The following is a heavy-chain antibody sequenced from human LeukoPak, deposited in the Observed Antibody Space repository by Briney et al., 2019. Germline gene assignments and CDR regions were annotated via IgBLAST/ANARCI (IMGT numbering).Heavy chain of an antibody. J-gene: IGHJ4*02. CDR2: IRYDGSNK. Sequence: GGSLRLSCAASGFTFSSYGMHWVRQAPGKGLEWVAFIRYDGSNKYYADSVKGRFTISRDNSKNALYLQMNSLRAEDTAVYYCAKDSGPTVTTYYFDYWGQGTLVTVSS. D-gene: IGHD4-17*01. CDR3: AKDSGPTVTTYYFDY. V-gene: IGHV3-30*02. CDR1: GFTFSSYG.